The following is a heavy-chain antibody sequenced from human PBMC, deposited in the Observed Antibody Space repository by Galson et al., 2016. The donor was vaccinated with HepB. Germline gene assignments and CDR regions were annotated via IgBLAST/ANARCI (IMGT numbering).Heavy chain of an antibody. J-gene: IGHJ5*02. Sequence: SLRLSCAASGFTSSNYAMSWVRQAPGKGLECVSVINNSGGTSYYADSVKGRFTISSDNSKNTLYLQMNSLRAEDTAVYYCAKCAGTVMVNIDWFDPWGQGTLVTVSS. D-gene: IGHD5-18*01. V-gene: IGHV3-23*01. CDR2: INNSGGTS. CDR3: AKCAGTVMVNIDWFDP. CDR1: GFTSSNYA.